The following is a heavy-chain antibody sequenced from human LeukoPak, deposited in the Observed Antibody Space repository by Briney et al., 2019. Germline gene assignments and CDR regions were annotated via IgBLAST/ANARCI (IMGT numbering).Heavy chain of an antibody. J-gene: IGHJ5*02. D-gene: IGHD6-13*01. V-gene: IGHV4-34*01. CDR3: ARGPAMAAAGFLDNWFDP. CDR2: INHSGST. CDR1: GGSFSGYY. Sequence: PSETLSLTCAVYGGSFSGYYWSWIRQPPGKGLEWIGEINHSGSTNYNPSLKSRVTISVDTSKNQFSLKLSSVTAADTAVYYCARGPAMAAAGFLDNWFDPWGQGTLVTVSS.